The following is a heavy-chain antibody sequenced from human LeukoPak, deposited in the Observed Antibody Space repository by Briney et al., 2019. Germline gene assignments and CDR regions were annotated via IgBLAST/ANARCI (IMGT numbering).Heavy chain of an antibody. D-gene: IGHD2-15*01. CDR3: ARHRNGGSQDDAFDI. CDR2: IKQDGSEK. V-gene: IGHV3-7*01. J-gene: IGHJ3*02. Sequence: PGGSLRLSCAASEFTFSSYWMSWVRQAPGKGLEWVADIKQDGSEKYYVDSVKGRFTFSRQNAKNSLFLQMNSLRAEDTAVYYCARHRNGGSQDDAFDIWGQGTMVTVSS. CDR1: EFTFSSYW.